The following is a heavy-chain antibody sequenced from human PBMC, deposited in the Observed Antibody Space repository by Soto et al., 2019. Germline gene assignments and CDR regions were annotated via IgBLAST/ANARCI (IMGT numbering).Heavy chain of an antibody. CDR1: GFTFSSYA. V-gene: IGHV3-33*08. CDR2: IWYDGSDK. D-gene: IGHD1-26*01. Sequence: PGGSLRLSCAASGFTFSSYAMHWVRQAPGKGLEWVALIWYDGSDKYYADSVKGRFTISRDNSKNTLFLQMNSLRAEDTAVYYCARGVFGGSHRPFDYWGQGTLVTVSS. J-gene: IGHJ4*02. CDR3: ARGVFGGSHRPFDY.